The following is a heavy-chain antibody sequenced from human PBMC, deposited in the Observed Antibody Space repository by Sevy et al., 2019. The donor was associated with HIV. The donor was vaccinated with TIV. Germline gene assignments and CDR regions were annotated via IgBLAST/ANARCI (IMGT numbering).Heavy chain of an antibody. J-gene: IGHJ6*02. V-gene: IGHV4-59*13. D-gene: IGHD3-10*01. CDR3: ARDASACSYYTHYYGMDV. CDR2: IYYSGST. Sequence: SETLSLTCTVSGGSISSYYWSWIRQPPGKGLEWIGYIYYSGSTNYNPSLKSRVTISVDTSKNQFSLKLSSVTAADTAMDYCARDASACSYYTHYYGMDVCGQRTTVTISS. CDR1: GGSISSYY.